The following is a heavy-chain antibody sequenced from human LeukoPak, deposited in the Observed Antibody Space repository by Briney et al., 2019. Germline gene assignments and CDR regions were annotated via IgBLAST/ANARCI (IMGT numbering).Heavy chain of an antibody. CDR3: ARVGGQAYCGGGCYYNWFDP. CDR1: GGTFSSYA. Sequence: SVKVSCKASGGTFSSYAISWVRQAPGQGLEWMGRIIPIFGIANYAQKFQGRVTITADKSTSTAYMELSSLRSEDTAVYYCARVGGQAYCGGGCYYNWFDPWGQGTLVTVSS. D-gene: IGHD2-21*02. J-gene: IGHJ5*02. CDR2: IIPIFGIA. V-gene: IGHV1-69*04.